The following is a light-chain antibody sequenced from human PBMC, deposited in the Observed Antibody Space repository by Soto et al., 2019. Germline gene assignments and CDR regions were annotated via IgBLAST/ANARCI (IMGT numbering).Light chain of an antibody. CDR3: QQFKTYPLT. CDR2: DAS. V-gene: IGKV1-5*01. Sequence: DIQMTQSPSTLSASVVDRVTITCLASQSISSWLAWYQQKPGRAPKVLIFDASSLESGVPSRFSGSGSATEFTLTISSLQPEDFATYYCQQFKTYPLTFGGGTKVDIK. J-gene: IGKJ4*01. CDR1: QSISSW.